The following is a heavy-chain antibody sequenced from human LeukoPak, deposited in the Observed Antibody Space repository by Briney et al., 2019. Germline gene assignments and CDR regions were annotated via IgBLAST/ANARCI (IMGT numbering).Heavy chain of an antibody. CDR1: GFTFSSYS. CDR2: ISGSGDRT. J-gene: IGHJ4*02. V-gene: IGHV3-23*01. D-gene: IGHD1-20*01. CDR3: AKDKYNWNYFDY. Sequence: GGSLRLSCAASGFTFSSYSMNWVRQAPGKGLEWVSAISGSGDRTYYTDSVKGRFTISRDNSKNTLYLQMNSLRADDTAVYYCAKDKYNWNYFDYWGQGTLVTVSS.